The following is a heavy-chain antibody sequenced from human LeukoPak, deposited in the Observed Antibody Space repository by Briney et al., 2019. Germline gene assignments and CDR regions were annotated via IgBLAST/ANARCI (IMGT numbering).Heavy chain of an antibody. V-gene: IGHV3-23*01. J-gene: IGHJ4*02. D-gene: IGHD2-15*01. CDR1: AFTFSSYA. CDR2: ISGSGGST. Sequence: GGSLRLSCSASAFTFSSYAMSWVRQAPGKGPECVSAISGSGGSTYYADSVKGRFTISRDNSKNTLYLQMNSLRAEDTAVYYCAKVMGARVVVAAPPFDYWGQGTLVTVSS. CDR3: AKVMGARVVVAAPPFDY.